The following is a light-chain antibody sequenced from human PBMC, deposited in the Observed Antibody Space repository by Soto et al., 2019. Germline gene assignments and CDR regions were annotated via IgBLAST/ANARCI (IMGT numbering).Light chain of an antibody. V-gene: IGKV3-15*01. CDR1: QSVSSN. J-gene: IGKJ1*01. CDR3: QQYNNWPPWT. Sequence: EIVMTQSPATLSVSPGGRATLSCRASQSVSSNLAWYQQKLGQAPRLLIYGASTRATGIPARFSGSGSGTEFTLTISSLQSEDFALYYCQQYNNWPPWTFGQGTKVEIK. CDR2: GAS.